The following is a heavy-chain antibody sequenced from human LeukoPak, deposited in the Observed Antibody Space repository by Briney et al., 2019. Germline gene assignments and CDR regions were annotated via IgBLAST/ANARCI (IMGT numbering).Heavy chain of an antibody. CDR3: ARDRETMATISPSRYYFDY. CDR2: TYYRSKWYN. Sequence: SQTLSLTCAISGDSVSSNSAAWNWVRQSPSRGLEWLGRTYYRSKWYNDYAVSVKSRITINPDTSKNQFSLQLNSVTPEDTAVYYCARDRETMATISPSRYYFDYWGQGTLVTVSS. J-gene: IGHJ4*02. V-gene: IGHV6-1*01. D-gene: IGHD5-24*01. CDR1: GDSVSSNSAA.